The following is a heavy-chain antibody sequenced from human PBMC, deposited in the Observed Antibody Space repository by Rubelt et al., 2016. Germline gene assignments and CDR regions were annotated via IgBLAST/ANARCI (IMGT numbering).Heavy chain of an antibody. V-gene: IGHV3-7*01. CDR2: INEDGSEK. Sequence: GGGLEWVANINEDGSEKYYVDSVKGRFTISRDNAKKSLYLQMNSLRAEDTAVYYCVKGGWLDDWGQGNLVTVSS. D-gene: IGHD6-19*01. CDR3: VKGGWLDD. J-gene: IGHJ4*02.